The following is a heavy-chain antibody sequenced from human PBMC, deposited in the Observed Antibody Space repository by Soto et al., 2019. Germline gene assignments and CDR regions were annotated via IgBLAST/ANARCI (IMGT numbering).Heavy chain of an antibody. D-gene: IGHD6-25*01. J-gene: IGHJ5*02. Sequence: EVQLVESGGGLDQPGGSLRLSCAASGFTVSSNYMSWVRQAPGKGLEWVSVIYSGGSTYYADSVKGRFTISRDNSKNTLYLQMNSLRAEDTAVYYCARVGAAARNWFDPWGQGTLVTVSS. CDR1: GFTVSSNY. CDR3: ARVGAAARNWFDP. V-gene: IGHV3-66*01. CDR2: IYSGGST.